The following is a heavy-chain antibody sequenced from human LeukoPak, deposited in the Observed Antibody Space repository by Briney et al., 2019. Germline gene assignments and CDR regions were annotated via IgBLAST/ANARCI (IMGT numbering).Heavy chain of an antibody. CDR3: ARGVNTISFTFDY. Sequence: GGSLRLSCAASVFIFRDYSMHWVRQVPGKGLEWISLISGDGVTTYYAASVKGRFTISRDNHEDSLYLQMNTLRTEDTAFYYCARGVNTISFTFDYWARGSLVTVSS. J-gene: IGHJ4*02. D-gene: IGHD3-22*01. CDR2: ISGDGVTT. V-gene: IGHV3-43*02. CDR1: VFIFRDYS.